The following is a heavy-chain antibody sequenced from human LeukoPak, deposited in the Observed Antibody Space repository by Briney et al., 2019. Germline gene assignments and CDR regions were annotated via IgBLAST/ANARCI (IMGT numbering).Heavy chain of an antibody. V-gene: IGHV4-59*01. Sequence: SETLSLTCTVSGGSISSYYWSWIRQPPGKGLEWIGYIYYSGSTNYNPSLKSRVTISVDTPKNQFSLKLSSVTAADTAVYYCARAGVVTSLDYWGQGTLVTVSS. CDR3: ARAGVVTSLDY. CDR1: GGSISSYY. D-gene: IGHD4-23*01. CDR2: IYYSGST. J-gene: IGHJ4*02.